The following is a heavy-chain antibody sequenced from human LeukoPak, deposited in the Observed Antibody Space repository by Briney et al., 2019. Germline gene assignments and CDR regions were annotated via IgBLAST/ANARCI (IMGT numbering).Heavy chain of an antibody. J-gene: IGHJ4*02. CDR3: ARMVGLVSDY. CDR1: GDSVSSNSAA. V-gene: IGHV6-1*01. D-gene: IGHD3-10*01. CDR2: TYYRSKWYS. Sequence: SQTLSLTCAISGDSVSSNSAAWNWIRQSPSRGLEWQGRTYYRSKWYSYYAPSVKSRITINPDTSKNQFSLQLKSVTPEDTAVYYCARMVGLVSDYWGQGTLVTVSS.